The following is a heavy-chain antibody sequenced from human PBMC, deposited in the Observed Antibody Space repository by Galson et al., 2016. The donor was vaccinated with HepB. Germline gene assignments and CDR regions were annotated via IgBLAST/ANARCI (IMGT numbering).Heavy chain of an antibody. V-gene: IGHV4-38-2*02. J-gene: IGHJ4*02. Sequence: SETLSLTCTVFGDSISSHGAYWGWMRQPPGKGLEWIGNIYHSGSALYSPSLKTRVTISVDTSKNQFSLRLSSVTAADTAVYYCARVDLAMYDILDYWGQGTLVTVSS. CDR3: ARVDLAMYDILDY. D-gene: IGHD3-9*01. CDR2: IYHSGSA. CDR1: GDSISSHGAY.